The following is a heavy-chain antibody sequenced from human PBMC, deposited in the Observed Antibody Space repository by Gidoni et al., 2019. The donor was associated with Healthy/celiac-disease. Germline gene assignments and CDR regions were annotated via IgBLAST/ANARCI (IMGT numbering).Heavy chain of an antibody. Sequence: QVQLVESGGGVVQPGRSLRLSCAASGFTFSSYGMHWVRQAPGQGLEWVAVIWYDGSNKYYADSVKGRFTISRDNSKNTLYLQMNSLRAEDTAVYYCARDYGDYVAYYYYYYYYGMDVWGQGTTVTVSS. CDR2: IWYDGSNK. J-gene: IGHJ6*02. CDR3: ARDYGDYVAYYYYYYYYGMDV. D-gene: IGHD4-17*01. CDR1: GFTFSSYG. V-gene: IGHV3-33*01.